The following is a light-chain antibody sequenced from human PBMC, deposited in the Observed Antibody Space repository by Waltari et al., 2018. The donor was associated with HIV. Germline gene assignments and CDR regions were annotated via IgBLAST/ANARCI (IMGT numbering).Light chain of an antibody. CDR3: QQYDNLLPIT. Sequence: DIQMTQSPSSLSASVGDRVTITCQASQDISNFLNWYQQKPGRAPKLLIYDASNFETGVPSRFSGNGSGTDFTFTISSLQPEDVATYYCQQYDNLLPITFGQGTRLEIK. J-gene: IGKJ5*01. V-gene: IGKV1-33*01. CDR1: QDISNF. CDR2: DAS.